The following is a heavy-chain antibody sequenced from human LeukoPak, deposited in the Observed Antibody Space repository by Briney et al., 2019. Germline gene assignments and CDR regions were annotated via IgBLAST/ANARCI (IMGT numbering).Heavy chain of an antibody. V-gene: IGHV4-59*01. CDR1: GGSISSYY. D-gene: IGHD5-12*01. CDR3: ARVSSVWIKDYYYYMDV. J-gene: IGHJ6*03. Sequence: SETLSLTCTVSGGSISSYYWSWIRQPPGKGLEWIGYIYYSGSTNYNPSLKSRVTISVDTSKNQFSLKLSSVTAADTAVYYCARVSSVWIKDYYYYMDVWGKGTTVIVSS. CDR2: IYYSGST.